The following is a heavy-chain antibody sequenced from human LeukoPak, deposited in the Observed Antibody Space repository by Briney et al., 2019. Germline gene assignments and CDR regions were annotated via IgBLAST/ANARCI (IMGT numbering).Heavy chain of an antibody. CDR3: ARGGQGVYYDSSGYYPFGY. CDR1: GGTFSSYA. J-gene: IGHJ4*02. V-gene: IGHV1-69*13. D-gene: IGHD3-22*01. CDR2: IIPIFGTA. Sequence: VQDSCKCSGGTFSSYAISWVRQAAGKGREWMGGIIPIFGTANYAQKFQGRVTITADESTSTAYMEVSSLRSEDTAVYYCARGGQGVYYDSSGYYPFGYWGQGTLVPVSS.